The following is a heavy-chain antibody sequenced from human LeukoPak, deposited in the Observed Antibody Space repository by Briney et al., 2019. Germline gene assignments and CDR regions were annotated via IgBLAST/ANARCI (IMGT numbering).Heavy chain of an antibody. J-gene: IGHJ3*02. V-gene: IGHV1-69*13. CDR3: ARQIGPLGEAFDI. CDR2: IIPIFGTA. CDR1: GGTFSSYA. D-gene: IGHD1-26*01. Sequence: SVKVSCKASGGTFSSYAISWVRQAPGQGLEWMGGIIPIFGTANYALKFQGRVTITADESTSTAYMELSGLRSEDTGVYYCARQIGPLGEAFDIWGRGTMVSVSS.